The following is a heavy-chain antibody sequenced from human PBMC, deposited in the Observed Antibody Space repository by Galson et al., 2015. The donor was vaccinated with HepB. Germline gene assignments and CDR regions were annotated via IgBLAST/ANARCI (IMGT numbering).Heavy chain of an antibody. CDR3: ARDGLAVAGPHYYYYGMDV. D-gene: IGHD6-19*01. CDR1: GYTFTSYY. CDR2: INPSGGST. Sequence: QSGAEVKKPGESLKISCKGSGYTFTSYYMHWVRQAPGQGLEWMGIINPSGGSTSYAQKFQGRVTMTRDTSTSTVYMELSSLRSEDTAVYYCARDGLAVAGPHYYYYGMDVWGQGTTVTVSS. V-gene: IGHV1-46*01. J-gene: IGHJ6*02.